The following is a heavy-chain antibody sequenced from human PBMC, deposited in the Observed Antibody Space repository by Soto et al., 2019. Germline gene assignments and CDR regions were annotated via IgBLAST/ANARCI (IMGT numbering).Heavy chain of an antibody. CDR1: GVSFRCYH. V-gene: IGHV4-34*01. J-gene: IGHJ6*02. CDR2: INHSGST. CDR3: ARSYTAMGYERQYYYYYGMDV. D-gene: IGHD5-18*01. Sequence: SETLSLTGAFYGVSFRCYHLILIRQPRGKGLEWIGEINHSGSTNYNPSLKSRVTTSVDTSKNQFSLKLSSVTAADTAVYYCARSYTAMGYERQYYYYYGMDVWGQGTTVSVS.